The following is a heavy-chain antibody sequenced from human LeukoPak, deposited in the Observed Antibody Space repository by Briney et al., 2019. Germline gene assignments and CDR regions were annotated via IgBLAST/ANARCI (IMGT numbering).Heavy chain of an antibody. V-gene: IGHV3-21*01. J-gene: IGHJ3*02. CDR1: GFTFSRYS. Sequence: PGGSLRLSCAASGFTFSRYSMNWVRQAPGMGLEWVSSISSSSKYMYYADSVKGRFTISRDNAENSLYLQMNSLRAEDTAVYYCARDLRVPYSSGWSGSDAFDIWGQGTMVTVSS. CDR2: ISSSSKYM. CDR3: ARDLRVPYSSGWSGSDAFDI. D-gene: IGHD6-19*01.